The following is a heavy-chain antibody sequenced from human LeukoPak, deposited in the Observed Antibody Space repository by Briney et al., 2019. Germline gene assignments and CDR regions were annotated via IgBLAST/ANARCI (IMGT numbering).Heavy chain of an antibody. CDR3: ARARTQGYYDSSGYYWVSYFDY. Sequence: SETLSLTCTVSGGSISSGGYYWSWIRQHPGKGLEWIGYIYYSGSTYYNPSLKSRVTVSVDTSKNQSSLKLSSVTAADTAVYYCARARTQGYYDSSGYYWVSYFDYWGQGTLVTVSS. V-gene: IGHV4-31*03. J-gene: IGHJ4*02. CDR1: GGSISSGGYY. CDR2: IYYSGST. D-gene: IGHD3-22*01.